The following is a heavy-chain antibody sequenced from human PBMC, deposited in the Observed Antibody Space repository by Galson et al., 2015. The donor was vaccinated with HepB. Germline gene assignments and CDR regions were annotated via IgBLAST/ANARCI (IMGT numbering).Heavy chain of an antibody. CDR1: GFTFSSYS. CDR2: ISSSSSTI. J-gene: IGHJ3*02. CDR3: AKALLKTRRNAFDI. D-gene: IGHD2-8*01. Sequence: SLRLSCAASGFTFSSYSMNWVRQAPGKGLEWVSYISSSSSTIYYADSVKGRFTISRDNAKNSLYLQMNSLRAEDTAVYYCAKALLKTRRNAFDIWGQGTMVTVSS. V-gene: IGHV3-48*01.